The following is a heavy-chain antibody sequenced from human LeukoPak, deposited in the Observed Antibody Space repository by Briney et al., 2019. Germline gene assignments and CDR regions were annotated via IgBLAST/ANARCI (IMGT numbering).Heavy chain of an antibody. CDR2: ITSSGDIK. CDR3: ARDICGDEDFDY. V-gene: IGHV3-48*03. J-gene: IGHJ4*02. CDR1: GFTFTTYE. D-gene: IGHD5-12*01. Sequence: PGGSLRLSCATSGFTFTTYEMNWVRQAPGKGLEWVSYITSSGDIKTYADPVKGRFTMSRDDAKNSVYLQMNSLRPEDTAVYYCARDICGDEDFDYWGQGTLVSVSS.